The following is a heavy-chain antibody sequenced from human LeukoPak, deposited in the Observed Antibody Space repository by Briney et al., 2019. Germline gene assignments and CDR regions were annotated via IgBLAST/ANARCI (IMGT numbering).Heavy chain of an antibody. D-gene: IGHD5-18*01. CDR2: IYAGGTT. CDR1: GFTVSSNY. Sequence: GSLRRSCAASGFTVSSNYMSWVRQAPGKGLEWVSVIYAGGTTNYADSVKGRFTISRDNFKNTVYLQMNSLRAEDTAMYYCARSFSYGYWYLDLWGRATLVTVSS. CDR3: ARSFSYGYWYLDL. V-gene: IGHV3-66*01. J-gene: IGHJ2*01.